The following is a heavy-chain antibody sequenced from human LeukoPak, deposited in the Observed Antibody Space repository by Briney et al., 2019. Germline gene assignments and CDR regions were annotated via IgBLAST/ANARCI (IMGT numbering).Heavy chain of an antibody. CDR3: ARDFSPDFSYYYYGMDV. D-gene: IGHD3-3*01. CDR2: IWYDGSNK. CDR1: GFTFSSHW. J-gene: IGHJ6*02. V-gene: IGHV3-33*08. Sequence: GGSLRLSCAASGFTFSSHWMSWVRQAPGKGLEWVAVIWYDGSNKYYADSVKGRFTISRDNSKNTLYPQMDGLRAEDTAVYYCARDFSPDFSYYYYGMDVWGQGTTVTVSS.